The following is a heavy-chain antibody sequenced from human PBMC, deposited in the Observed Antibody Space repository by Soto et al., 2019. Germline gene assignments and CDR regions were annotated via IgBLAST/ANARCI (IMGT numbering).Heavy chain of an antibody. CDR3: ARQVAGQTFDY. V-gene: IGHV4-59*08. Sequence: SETLSLTCTISGGSISSYYWSWIRQPPGKGLEWIGYIYYSGSTNYNPSPKSRVTISVDTSKNQFSLKLSSVTAADTAVYYCARQVAGQTFDYWGQGTLVTVSS. CDR2: IYYSGST. CDR1: GGSISSYY. D-gene: IGHD6-19*01. J-gene: IGHJ4*02.